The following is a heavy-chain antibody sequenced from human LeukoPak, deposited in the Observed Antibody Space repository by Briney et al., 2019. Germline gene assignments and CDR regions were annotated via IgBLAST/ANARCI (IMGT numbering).Heavy chain of an antibody. CDR3: ARARFGDWFDP. CDR1: GFTFSSYS. Sequence: GGSLRLSCAASGFTFSSYSMNWVRQAPGKGLEWVSSISSSSSYIYYADSVKGRFTISRDNAKNSLYLQMNSLRAEDTAVYYCARARFGDWFDPWGQGTLFTVSS. CDR2: ISSSSSYI. D-gene: IGHD3-10*01. V-gene: IGHV3-21*01. J-gene: IGHJ5*02.